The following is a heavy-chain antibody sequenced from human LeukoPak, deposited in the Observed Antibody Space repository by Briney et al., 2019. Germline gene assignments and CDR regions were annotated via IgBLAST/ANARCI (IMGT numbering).Heavy chain of an antibody. CDR3: AISGPDSHYYYYMDV. CDR1: GGTFSSYA. CDR2: IIPIFGTA. Sequence: ASVKVSFKASGGTFSSYAISWVRQAPGQGLEWMGGIIPIFGTANYAQKFQGRVTITTDESTSTAYMELSSLRSEDTAVYYCAISGPDSHYYYYMDVWGKGTTVTVSS. V-gene: IGHV1-69*05. J-gene: IGHJ6*03. D-gene: IGHD1-14*01.